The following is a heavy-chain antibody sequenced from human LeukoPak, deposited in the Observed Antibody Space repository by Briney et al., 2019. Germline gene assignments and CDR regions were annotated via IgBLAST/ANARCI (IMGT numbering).Heavy chain of an antibody. CDR3: AKPRARGIAAAVNYFDY. J-gene: IGHJ4*02. V-gene: IGHV3-7*01. CDR2: IKQDGSEK. CDR1: GFTFSSYW. D-gene: IGHD6-13*01. Sequence: GGTLRLSCAASGFTFSSYWMSWVRQAPGKGLEWVANIKQDGSEKYYVDSVKGRFTISRDNAKNSLYLQMNSLRAEDTAVYYCAKPRARGIAAAVNYFDYWGQGTLVTVSS.